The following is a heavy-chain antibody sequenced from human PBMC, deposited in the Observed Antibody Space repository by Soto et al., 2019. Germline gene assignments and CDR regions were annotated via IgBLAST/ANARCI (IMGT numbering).Heavy chain of an antibody. J-gene: IGHJ4*02. CDR2: IYPGDSDT. V-gene: IGHV5-51*01. D-gene: IGHD1-26*01. Sequence: EVQLVQSGAEVKKPGESLKISCKGSGYTFSSHWIGWVRQMPGKGLEWMGIIYPGDSDTRYSPSFQGQVTISADKSISTAYLQWSYLKTSDTAMYYCARSGVGAINPASGTDYWGQGTLVTVSS. CDR3: ARSGVGAINPASGTDY. CDR1: GYTFSSHW.